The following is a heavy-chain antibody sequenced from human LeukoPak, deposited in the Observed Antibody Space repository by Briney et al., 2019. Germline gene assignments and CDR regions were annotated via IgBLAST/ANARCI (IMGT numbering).Heavy chain of an antibody. D-gene: IGHD3-10*01. Sequence: PGGSLRLSCAASGFTFSSYGMHWVRQAPGKGLEWVAVIWYDGSNKYYADSVKGRFTISRDNSKNTLYLQMNSLRAEDTAVYYCARPTTTSLLLWFGEEGLDYWGQGTLVTVSS. CDR1: GFTFSSYG. CDR2: IWYDGSNK. J-gene: IGHJ4*02. CDR3: ARPTTTSLLLWFGEEGLDY. V-gene: IGHV3-33*01.